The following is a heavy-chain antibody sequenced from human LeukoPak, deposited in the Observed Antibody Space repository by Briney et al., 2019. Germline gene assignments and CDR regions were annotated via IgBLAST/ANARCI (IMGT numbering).Heavy chain of an antibody. V-gene: IGHV3-53*01. CDR1: GFTVSSNY. CDR3: ARYCTFRTCSGTKFDS. CDR2: IYSGGST. J-gene: IGHJ4*02. Sequence: GGSLRLSCAASGFTVSSNYMSWVRQAPGKGLEWVSVIYSGGSTYYADSVKGRFTISRDNSKNTLYLQMNSLRAEDTAVYYCARYCTFRTCSGTKFDSWGQGTLVTVSS. D-gene: IGHD1-1*01.